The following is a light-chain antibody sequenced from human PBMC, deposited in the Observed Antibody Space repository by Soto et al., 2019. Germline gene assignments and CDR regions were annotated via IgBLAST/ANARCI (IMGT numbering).Light chain of an antibody. CDR1: QDISVW. V-gene: IGKV1D-12*01. CDR3: QQANSFPRT. Sequence: DIQMTQSPSSVSASVGDRVTITCPASQDISVWLAWYQQKPGKAPKLLIYAASNLQTGVPSRFSGSGSGTDFTISIHSLQPEDFATYYCQQANSFPRTFGPGTKVDIK. J-gene: IGKJ3*01. CDR2: AAS.